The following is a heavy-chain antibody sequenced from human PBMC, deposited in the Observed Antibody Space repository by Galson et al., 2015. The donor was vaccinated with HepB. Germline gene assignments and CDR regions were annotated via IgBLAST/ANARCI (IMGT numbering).Heavy chain of an antibody. Sequence: SLRLSCAASGFTFSSYGMHWVRQAPGKGLEWVAVISYDGSNKYYADSVKGRFTISRDNSKNTLYLQMNSLRAEDTAVYYCAKSWGYPDYWGQGTLVTVSS. CDR2: ISYDGSNK. CDR1: GFTFSSYG. CDR3: AKSWGYPDY. V-gene: IGHV3-30*18. J-gene: IGHJ4*02. D-gene: IGHD5-12*01.